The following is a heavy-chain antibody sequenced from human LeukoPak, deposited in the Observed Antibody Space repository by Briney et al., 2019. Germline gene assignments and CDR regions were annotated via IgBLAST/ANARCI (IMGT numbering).Heavy chain of an antibody. CDR2: IRYDGSNK. CDR3: AKGGYCSGGSCYYFDY. V-gene: IGHV3-30*02. J-gene: IGHJ4*02. D-gene: IGHD2-15*01. Sequence: PGGSLRLSCAASGFTFSTFAMIWVRQPPGKGLEWVAFIRYDGSNKYYADSVKGRFTISRDNSKNTLYLQMNSLRAEDTAVYYCAKGGYCSGGSCYYFDYWGQGTLVTVSS. CDR1: GFTFSTFA.